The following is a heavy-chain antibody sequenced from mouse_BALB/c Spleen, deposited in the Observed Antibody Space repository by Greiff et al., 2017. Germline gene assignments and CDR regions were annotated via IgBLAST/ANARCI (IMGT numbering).Heavy chain of an antibody. V-gene: IGHV10-1*02. J-gene: IGHJ3*01. Sequence: DVMLVESGGGLVQPKGSLKLSCAASGFTFNTYAMNWVRQAPGKGLEWVARIRSKSNNYATYYADSVKDRFTISRDDSQSMLYLQMNNLKTEDTAMYYCARQDGYRFAYWGQGTLVTVSA. CDR2: IRSKSNNYAT. CDR3: ARQDGYRFAY. D-gene: IGHD2-3*01. CDR1: GFTFNTYA.